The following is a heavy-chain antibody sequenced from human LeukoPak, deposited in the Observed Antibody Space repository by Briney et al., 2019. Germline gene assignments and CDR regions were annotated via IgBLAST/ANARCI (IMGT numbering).Heavy chain of an antibody. Sequence: GGSLRLSCAASGYMFSDYYMSWIRQAPEKGLEWLSYISHSGSTIYYADSVKGRFTVSRDNAKSSLYLQMNNLRAEDTALYYCATYGSGSGTFFGSWGQGTLVTVSS. CDR2: ISHSGSTI. CDR1: GYMFSDYY. D-gene: IGHD3-10*01. CDR3: ATYGSGSGTFFGS. V-gene: IGHV3-11*04. J-gene: IGHJ5*01.